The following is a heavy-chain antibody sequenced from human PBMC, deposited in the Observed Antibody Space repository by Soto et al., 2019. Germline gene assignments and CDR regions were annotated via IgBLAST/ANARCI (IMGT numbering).Heavy chain of an antibody. V-gene: IGHV4-59*01. CDR1: GGSISSYY. Sequence: QVQLQESGPGLVKPSETLSLTCTVSGGSISSYYWSWIRQPPGKGLEWIGYIYYSGSTNYNPSLKSRLTMSVDTSKNQFSLKLNSVTAADTAVYYCARWPGYYFDYWGQGTLVTVSS. J-gene: IGHJ4*02. D-gene: IGHD3-10*01. CDR3: ARWPGYYFDY. CDR2: IYYSGST.